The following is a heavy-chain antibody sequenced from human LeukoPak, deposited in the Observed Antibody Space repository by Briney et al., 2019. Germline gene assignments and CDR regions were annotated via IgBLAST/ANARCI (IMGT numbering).Heavy chain of an antibody. J-gene: IGHJ4*02. CDR2: IYYTGST. V-gene: IGHV4-30-4*08. CDR1: CASISIGDYY. Sequence: PSQSLSPTWTVSCASISIGDYYWSWLRQPPGKGLEWFGYIYYTGSTYYNPSLKSRVTISVDTSKNQFSLKLSSVTAADTAVYYCARDPPRGYDSSGYLGYWGQGTLITVSS. CDR3: ARDPPRGYDSSGYLGY. D-gene: IGHD3-22*01.